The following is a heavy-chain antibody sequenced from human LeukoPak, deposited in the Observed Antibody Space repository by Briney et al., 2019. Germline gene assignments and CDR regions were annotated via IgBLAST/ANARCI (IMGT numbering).Heavy chain of an antibody. CDR3: ARAKPKNMVRGLIMRRESQYYFDY. J-gene: IGHJ4*02. V-gene: IGHV3-30*04. D-gene: IGHD3-10*01. CDR2: ISYDGSNK. CDR1: GFTFSSYA. Sequence: GRSLRLSCAASGFTFSSYAMHWVRQAPGKGLEWVAVISYDGSNKYYADSVKGRFTISRDNSKNTLYLQMNSLRAEDTAVYYCARAKPKNMVRGLIMRRESQYYFDYWGQGTLVTVSS.